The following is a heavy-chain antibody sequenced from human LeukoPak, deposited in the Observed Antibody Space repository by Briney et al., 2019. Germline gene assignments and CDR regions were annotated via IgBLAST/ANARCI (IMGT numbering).Heavy chain of an antibody. V-gene: IGHV3-23*01. J-gene: IGHJ4*02. Sequence: GGSLRLSCAASGFIFSNDWMCWVRQAPGKGLEWVSAISGSGGSTYYADSVKGRFTISRDNSKNTLYLQMNSLRAEDTAVYYCAKGYGDYKLWGQGTLVTVSS. D-gene: IGHD4-17*01. CDR1: GFIFSNDW. CDR2: ISGSGGST. CDR3: AKGYGDYKL.